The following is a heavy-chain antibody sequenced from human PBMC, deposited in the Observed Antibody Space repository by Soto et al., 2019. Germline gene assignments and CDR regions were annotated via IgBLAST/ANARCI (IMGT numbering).Heavy chain of an antibody. Sequence: QVQLQESGPGLVKPSETLSLTCTVSGGSISSYYWSWIRQPPGEGLEWIGYIYYSGSTNYNPSLMSRVTISVDTSKNQFSLKLSSVTAADTAVYYCARQGYYGSGSYYTKKRYYYYYMDVWGKGTTVTVSS. V-gene: IGHV4-59*08. CDR1: GGSISSYY. D-gene: IGHD3-10*01. CDR2: IYYSGST. J-gene: IGHJ6*03. CDR3: ARQGYYGSGSYYTKKRYYYYYMDV.